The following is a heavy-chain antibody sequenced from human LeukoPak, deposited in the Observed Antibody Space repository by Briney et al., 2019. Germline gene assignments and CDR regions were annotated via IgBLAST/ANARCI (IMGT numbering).Heavy chain of an antibody. V-gene: IGHV4-34*01. CDR3: ATENGFNDY. CDR1: GDFFSGYY. Sequence: SETLSLTCAVYGDFFSGYYWSWIRQPPGKGLEWIGEINHSGTTNYNPSLKSRVTISLDTSKNQFSLKLSSVTAADTAVYYCATENGFNDYRGQGTLVTVSS. J-gene: IGHJ4*02. D-gene: IGHD2-8*01. CDR2: INHSGTT.